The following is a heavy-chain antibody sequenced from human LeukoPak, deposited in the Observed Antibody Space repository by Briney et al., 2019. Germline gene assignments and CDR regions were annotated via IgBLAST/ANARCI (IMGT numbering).Heavy chain of an antibody. CDR2: IYYSGST. J-gene: IGHJ3*02. CDR1: GGSISSSSYY. CDR3: ARQGLDGFPTQGGAFDI. V-gene: IGHV4-39*01. Sequence: SETLSLTCTVSGGSISSSSYYWGWIRQPPGKGLEWIGCIYYSGSTYYNPSLKSRVTISVDTSKNQFSLKLSSVTAADTAVYYCARQGLDGFPTQGGAFDIWGQGTMVTVSS. D-gene: IGHD3-10*01.